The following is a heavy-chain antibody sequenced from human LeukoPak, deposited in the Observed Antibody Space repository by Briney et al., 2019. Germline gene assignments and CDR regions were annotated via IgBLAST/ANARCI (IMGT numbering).Heavy chain of an antibody. D-gene: IGHD6-13*01. CDR3: ARQSGYCDY. Sequence: SQTLSLTCAVSGGSISSGGYSWSWLRQPPGTGLEWIGYIYHSGSTYYNPSLKSRVTISVDRSKNQFSLKLSSVTAADTAVYYCARQSGYCDYWGQGTLVTVSS. CDR2: IYHSGST. J-gene: IGHJ4*02. CDR1: GGSISSGGYS. V-gene: IGHV4-30-2*01.